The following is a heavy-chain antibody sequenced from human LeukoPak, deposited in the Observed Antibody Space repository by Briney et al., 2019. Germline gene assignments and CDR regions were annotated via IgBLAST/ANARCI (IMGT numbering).Heavy chain of an antibody. Sequence: SETLSLTCTVSGGSISSYYWSWIRKPPGKGLKGIGYIYYSGSTNYNPSLKSRVTISVDTSKNQFSLKLSSVTAADTAVYYCARAPWNSSGSGYEIDYWGQGTLVTVSS. J-gene: IGHJ4*02. V-gene: IGHV4-59*01. D-gene: IGHD6-19*01. CDR1: GGSISSYY. CDR3: ARAPWNSSGSGYEIDY. CDR2: IYYSGST.